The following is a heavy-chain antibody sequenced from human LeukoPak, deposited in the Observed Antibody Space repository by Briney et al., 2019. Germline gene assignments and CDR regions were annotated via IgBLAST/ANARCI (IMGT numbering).Heavy chain of an antibody. CDR1: GFTFSDHY. D-gene: IGHD2/OR15-2a*01. V-gene: IGHV3-72*01. CDR2: SRNKANNYNT. CDR3: IRGDVGYYPFYS. Sequence: GGSLRLSCAASGFTFSDHYMDWVRQAPGKGLEWVGRSRNKANNYNTEYAASVKGRFTLSRDDSKNSLYLQMHSLKTEDTAVYYCIRGDVGYYPFYSWGQGTLVTVSS. J-gene: IGHJ4*02.